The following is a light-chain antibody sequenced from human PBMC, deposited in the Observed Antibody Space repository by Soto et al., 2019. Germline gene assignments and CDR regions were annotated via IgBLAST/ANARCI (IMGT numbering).Light chain of an antibody. V-gene: IGKV1-5*03. CDR2: MAS. CDR1: ESITTR. Sequence: DIQMTQSPSTLSASVGDRVTITCRASESITTRLAWYQQRPGKAPNLLIYMASSLESGVPSRFSGSGSGTEFTLTISSLHPDDFATYYCQQYNSYPWTFGQGTKVDIK. CDR3: QQYNSYPWT. J-gene: IGKJ1*01.